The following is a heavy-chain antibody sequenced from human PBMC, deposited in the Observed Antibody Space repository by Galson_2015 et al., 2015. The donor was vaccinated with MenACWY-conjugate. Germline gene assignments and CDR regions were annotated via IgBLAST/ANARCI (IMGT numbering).Heavy chain of an antibody. CDR1: GFTFSTYW. CDR2: IDPDGSTT. D-gene: IGHD1-26*01. Sequence: SLRLSCAPSGFTFSTYWMHWVRQAPGKGLEWVLRIDPDGSTTDYAESMKGRFTISRDNAKNTLFLQIHSLRVEDTAVYYCATAGSYRFDYWGQGALVTVSS. J-gene: IGHJ4*02. V-gene: IGHV3-74*01. CDR3: ATAGSYRFDY.